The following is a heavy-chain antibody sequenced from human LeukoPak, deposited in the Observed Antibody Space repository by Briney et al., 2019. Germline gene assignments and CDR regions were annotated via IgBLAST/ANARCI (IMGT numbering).Heavy chain of an antibody. CDR2: IYPGGTT. Sequence: PGGSLRLPCAASGFTVSSKYMSWVRQAPGKGLEWVSIIYPGGTTYYADSVKGRFTISRDNSKNTVYLQMNSLKADDAAVYYCARADDFGDYDCWGQGTLVTVSS. CDR3: ARADDFGDYDC. J-gene: IGHJ4*02. V-gene: IGHV3-53*01. CDR1: GFTVSSKY. D-gene: IGHD4-17*01.